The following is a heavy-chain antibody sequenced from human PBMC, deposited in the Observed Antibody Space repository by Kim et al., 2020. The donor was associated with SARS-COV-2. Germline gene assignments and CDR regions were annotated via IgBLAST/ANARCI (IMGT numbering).Heavy chain of an antibody. CDR3: ARAPHVLRYFDWLPSPFDL. CDR1: GYTFTSYY. V-gene: IGHV1-46*03. J-gene: IGHJ2*01. D-gene: IGHD3-9*01. CDR2: INPSGGST. Sequence: ASVKVSCKASGYTFTSYYMHWVRQAPGQGLEWMGIINPSGGSTSYAQKFQGRVTMTRDTSTSTAYMELSSLRSEDTAVYYCARAPHVLRYFDWLPSPFDLWGRGTLVTVSS.